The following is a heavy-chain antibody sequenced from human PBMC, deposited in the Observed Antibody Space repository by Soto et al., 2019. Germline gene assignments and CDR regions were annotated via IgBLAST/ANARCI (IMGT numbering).Heavy chain of an antibody. CDR3: YGGGRFYYYYYGMDV. CDR1: GGSFSGYY. CDR2: INHSGST. J-gene: IGHJ6*02. D-gene: IGHD3-10*01. Sequence: PSETLSLTCAVYGGSFSGYYWSWIRQPPGKGLEWIGEINHSGSTNYNPSLKSRVTISVDTSKNQFSLKLSSVTAADTAVYYCYGGGRFYYYYYGMDVWGQGTTVTVSS. V-gene: IGHV4-34*01.